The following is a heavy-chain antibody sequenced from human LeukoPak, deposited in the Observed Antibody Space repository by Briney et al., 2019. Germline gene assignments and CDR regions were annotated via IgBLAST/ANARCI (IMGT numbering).Heavy chain of an antibody. D-gene: IGHD2-2*01. J-gene: IGHJ5*02. CDR3: ARVGCSSTSCPPALWFDL. V-gene: IGHV1-46*01. CDR2: ISPSGGST. CDR1: GYTFTSYY. Sequence: ASVNVSFKASGYTFTSYYMHWVRQAPGQGLEWRGLISPSGGSTSYAQKFQGRVTMTRDMSTSTDYMELSSLRSEDTAVYYCARVGCSSTSCPPALWFDLWGQGTLVTVSS.